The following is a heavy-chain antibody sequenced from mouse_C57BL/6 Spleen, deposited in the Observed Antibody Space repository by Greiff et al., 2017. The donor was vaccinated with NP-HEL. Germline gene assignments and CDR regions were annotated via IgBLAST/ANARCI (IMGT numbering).Heavy chain of an antibody. CDR2: IYPGSGNI. Sequence: VQVVESGAELVRPGASVKLSCKASGYTFIDYYINWVKQRPGQGLEWIARIYPGSGNIYYNEKFKGKATLTAEKTSSTAYMQLSSLTSEDSAVYCCARPSDYYGRSDFDYWGQGTTLTVSS. J-gene: IGHJ2*01. CDR1: GYTFIDYY. CDR3: ARPSDYYGRSDFDY. V-gene: IGHV1-76*01. D-gene: IGHD1-1*01.